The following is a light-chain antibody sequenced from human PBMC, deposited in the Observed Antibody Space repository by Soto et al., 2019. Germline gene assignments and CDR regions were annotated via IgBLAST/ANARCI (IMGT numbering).Light chain of an antibody. CDR3: SSYAGSDIYV. Sequence: QSALTQPPSASGSPGQSVTISCTGTRSDVGGYNYVSWYHQHPGKAPKLIIYEVFKRPSGVPDRFSGYKSGNTASLTVSGLQADDEADYYCSSYAGSDIYVFGTGTKLTVL. CDR2: EVF. V-gene: IGLV2-8*01. J-gene: IGLJ1*01. CDR1: RSDVGGYNY.